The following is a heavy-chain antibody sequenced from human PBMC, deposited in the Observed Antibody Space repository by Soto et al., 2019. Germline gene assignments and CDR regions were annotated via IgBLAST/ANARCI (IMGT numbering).Heavy chain of an antibody. CDR2: ISPYIGNT. J-gene: IGHJ6*02. CDR3: AREGCGGDCSSPYYYYFGMDV. V-gene: IGHV1-18*01. CDR1: GYTFTSYA. Sequence: QVQLVQSGAEVKKPGASVKVSCKASGYTFTSYAISWVRQAPGQGLEWMGWISPYIGNTNYAQKLQGRVTMTTDTSTSTAYMGLRSLISDDTAVYYCAREGCGGDCSSPYYYYFGMDVWGQGTTVTVSS. D-gene: IGHD2-21*02.